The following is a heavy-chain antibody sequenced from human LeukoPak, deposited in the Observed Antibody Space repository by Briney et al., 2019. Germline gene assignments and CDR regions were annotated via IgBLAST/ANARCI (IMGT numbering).Heavy chain of an antibody. CDR2: ISSSGSTI. CDR1: GFTFSSYE. D-gene: IGHD6-13*01. V-gene: IGHV3-48*03. J-gene: IGHJ4*02. CDR3: ARGQTAAGTGMDFDY. Sequence: PGGSLRLSCAASGFTFSSYEMNWVRQAPGKGLEWVSYISSSGSTIYYADSVKGRFTISRDNAKNSLYLQMNSLRAEDTAVYYCARGQTAAGTGMDFDYWGQGPWSPSPQ.